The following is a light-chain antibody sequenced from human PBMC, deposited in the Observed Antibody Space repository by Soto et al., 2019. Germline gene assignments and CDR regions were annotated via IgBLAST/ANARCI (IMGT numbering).Light chain of an antibody. CDR1: QSISSW. V-gene: IGKV1-5*03. J-gene: IGKJ1*01. CDR3: QHYNSYSEA. CDR2: KAS. Sequence: IQMIHSPSTLATYIEDIVTMTCRASQSISSWLAWYQQKPGKAPKLLIYKASSLESGVPSRFSGSGSGTHFTLTISNLQPDDFATYYCQHYNSYSEAFGQGTKVDIK.